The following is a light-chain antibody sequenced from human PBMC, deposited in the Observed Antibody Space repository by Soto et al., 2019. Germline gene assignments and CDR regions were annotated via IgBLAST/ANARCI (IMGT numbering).Light chain of an antibody. V-gene: IGLV2-8*01. CDR3: TSHAGSNNYV. J-gene: IGLJ1*01. CDR1: SSDVGGYNS. CDR2: EVS. Sequence: QSVLTQPPSASGSPGQSVTISCTGTSSDVGGYNSGSWYQQHPGKAPKLIISEVSKRPSGVPDRFAGSKSGNTASLTVSGLQAEDEADYYCTSHAGSNNYVFGTGTKLTVL.